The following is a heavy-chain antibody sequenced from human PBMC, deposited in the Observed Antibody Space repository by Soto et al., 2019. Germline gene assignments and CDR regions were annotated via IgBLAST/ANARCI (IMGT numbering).Heavy chain of an antibody. J-gene: IGHJ4*02. CDR2: IDPSDSYT. CDR1: GYTFTSYW. Sequence: GESLKISCKASGYTFTSYWITWVRQMPGKGLEWMAWIDPSDSYTNYSPSFQGHVTISVDRSLSTAYLQWSGLRASDTAIYYCARHVVPSAPFDSWGQGTLVNVSS. D-gene: IGHD2-2*01. V-gene: IGHV5-10-1*01. CDR3: ARHVVPSAPFDS.